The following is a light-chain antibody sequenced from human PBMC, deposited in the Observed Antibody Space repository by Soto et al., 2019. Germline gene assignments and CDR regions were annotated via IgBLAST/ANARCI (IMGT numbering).Light chain of an antibody. J-gene: IGKJ1*01. V-gene: IGKV1-5*01. CDR2: DAS. CDR3: QQYDSYPWT. CDR1: QSINKW. Sequence: DIQMTQSPSTLSASVGDRVTITCRASQSINKWLAWYHQKPGKAPKLLIYDASSLNSGAPSRFSGRGSGTEFTLTIGTVQPDDFAAYYCQQYDSYPWTFGQGTKVEIK.